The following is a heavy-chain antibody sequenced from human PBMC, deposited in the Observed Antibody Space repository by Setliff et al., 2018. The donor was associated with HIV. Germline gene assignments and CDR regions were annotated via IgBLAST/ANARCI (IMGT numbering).Heavy chain of an antibody. CDR2: IDWDDDK. CDR1: GFSFSTSGVA. Sequence: SGPTLVNPPETLTLTCTFSGFSFSTSGVAVGWIRQPPGKALEWLAHIDWDDDKYYITSLKTRLTISKDTSKNQVVLTMTNMDPVDSGTYFCARTRPPSGLASAYFFDSWGQGTLVTVSS. V-gene: IGHV2-70*01. D-gene: IGHD6-25*01. CDR3: ARTRPPSGLASAYFFDS. J-gene: IGHJ4*02.